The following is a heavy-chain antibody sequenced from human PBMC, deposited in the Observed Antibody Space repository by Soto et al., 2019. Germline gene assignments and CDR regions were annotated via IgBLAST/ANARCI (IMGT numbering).Heavy chain of an antibody. Sequence: QVQLVQSGAEVKKPGASVKVSCKASGYTFTSYGISWVRQAPGQGLEWMGWISAYNGNTNYAQKLQGRVTMTTDTSTSTAYMELRSLRSDDTAVYYCAREARGTAMGFSAGDWFDPWGQGTLVTVSS. CDR1: GYTFTSYG. D-gene: IGHD5-18*01. CDR2: ISAYNGNT. CDR3: AREARGTAMGFSAGDWFDP. J-gene: IGHJ5*02. V-gene: IGHV1-18*01.